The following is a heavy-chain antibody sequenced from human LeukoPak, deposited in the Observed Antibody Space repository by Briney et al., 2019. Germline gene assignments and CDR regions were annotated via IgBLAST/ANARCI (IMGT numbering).Heavy chain of an antibody. Sequence: QPGGSLRLSCAAAGFSLRRNWMSWVRQAPGKGLEWVANIKQDGSEKYYVDSVKGRFTISRDNAKNSLYLQMNSLRVEDTAVYYCAREDYDSSGGDYWGQGTLVTVSS. CDR1: GFSLRRNW. CDR3: AREDYDSSGGDY. D-gene: IGHD3-22*01. J-gene: IGHJ4*02. V-gene: IGHV3-7*01. CDR2: IKQDGSEK.